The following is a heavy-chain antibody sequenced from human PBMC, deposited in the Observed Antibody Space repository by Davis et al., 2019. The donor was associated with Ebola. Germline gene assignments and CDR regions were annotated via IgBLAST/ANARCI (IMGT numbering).Heavy chain of an antibody. J-gene: IGHJ6*02. V-gene: IGHV3-21*01. Sequence: GESLKISCAASGFTFSSYSMNWVRQAPGKGLEWVSSIISSSSYIYYADSVKGRFTISRDNAKNSLYLQMNSLRAEDTAVYYCARDPTTTVTTPNPMDVWGQGTTVTVSS. D-gene: IGHD4-17*01. CDR3: ARDPTTTVTTPNPMDV. CDR2: IISSSSYI. CDR1: GFTFSSYS.